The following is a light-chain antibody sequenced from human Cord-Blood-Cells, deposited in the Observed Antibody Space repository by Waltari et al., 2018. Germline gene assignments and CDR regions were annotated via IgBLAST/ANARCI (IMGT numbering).Light chain of an antibody. Sequence: EIVLTQSPRTRSFSPGERATLSCRASQSVSSSYLAWYQQKPGQAPRLLIYGASSRATGIPDRFSGSGSGTDFTLTISRLEPEDFAVYYCQQYGSSPLTFGGGTKVEIK. CDR3: QQYGSSPLT. CDR2: GAS. J-gene: IGKJ4*01. V-gene: IGKV3-20*01. CDR1: QSVSSSY.